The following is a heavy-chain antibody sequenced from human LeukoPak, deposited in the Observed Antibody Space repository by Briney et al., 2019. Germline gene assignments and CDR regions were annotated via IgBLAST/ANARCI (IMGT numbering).Heavy chain of an antibody. CDR2: IYWNDDK. CDR1: GFSLSTNGVG. CDR3: AHAGLTSSFDY. V-gene: IGHV2-5*01. D-gene: IGHD3-16*01. J-gene: IGHJ4*02. Sequence: SGPTLVNPXQTLTLTCTFSGFSLSTNGVGVGWIRQPPGKALEWLALIYWNDDKRYSLSLKNRLTITKDTSKTQVVLTMTNMDPVDTATYYCAHAGLTSSFDYWGQGSLVTVSS.